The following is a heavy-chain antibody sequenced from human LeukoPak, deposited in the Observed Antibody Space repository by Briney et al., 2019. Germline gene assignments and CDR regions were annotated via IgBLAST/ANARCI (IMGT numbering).Heavy chain of an antibody. CDR1: GYSISSGYY. J-gene: IGHJ5*02. D-gene: IGHD6-19*01. CDR2: IYHSGST. CDR3: ARGLPRGIAVAGKGSVWFDP. V-gene: IGHV4-38-2*02. Sequence: PSETLSLTCTVSGYSISSGYYWGWIRQPPGKGLEWIGSIYHSGSTYYNPSLKSRVTISVDTSKNQFSLKLSSVTAADTAVYYCARGLPRGIAVAGKGSVWFDPWGQGTLVTVSS.